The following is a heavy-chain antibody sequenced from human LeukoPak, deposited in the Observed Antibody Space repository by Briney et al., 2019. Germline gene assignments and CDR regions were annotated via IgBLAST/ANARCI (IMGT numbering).Heavy chain of an antibody. V-gene: IGHV3-23*01. CDR3: ASSRN. CDR1: GFTFSTSA. J-gene: IGHJ4*02. CDR2: INENGGDT. Sequence: GGSLRLSCAASGFTFSTSAMNWVRQAPGKGLEWVSTINENGGDTFYADSVKGRFTISRDNSKNTLYLQMNSLKDEDTSVYYCASSRNWGQGTLVTVSS.